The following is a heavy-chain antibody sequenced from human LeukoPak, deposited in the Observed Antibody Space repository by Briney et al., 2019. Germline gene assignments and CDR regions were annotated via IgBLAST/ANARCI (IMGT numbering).Heavy chain of an antibody. J-gene: IGHJ4*02. Sequence: SETLSLTCAVSGFSISNGYYWGWIRRPPGKGLEWIGSIYHSGSTYYSPSLTSRVTISIDTSKNQFSLKLSSVTAADTAVYYCARLPYSSNWYYFDYWGQGALVTVSS. CDR2: IYHSGST. CDR3: ARLPYSSNWYYFDY. CDR1: GFSISNGYY. D-gene: IGHD6-13*01. V-gene: IGHV4-38-2*01.